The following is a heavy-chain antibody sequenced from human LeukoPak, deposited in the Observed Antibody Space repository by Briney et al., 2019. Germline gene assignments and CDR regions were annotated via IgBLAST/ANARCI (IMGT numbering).Heavy chain of an antibody. CDR2: ISYVGSNK. CDR1: GFTLSSYA. D-gene: IGHD6-6*01. J-gene: IGHJ6*03. CDR3: ARDRREQLVTFYYYYMDV. Sequence: GRSLRLPRAAPGFTLSSYAMHWVRQAPGKGLEWVAVISYVGSNKYYADSVKGRFTISRDKSENTLYLQKNSLRAEDTAVYYCARDRREQLVTFYYYYMDVWGKGTTVTVSS. V-gene: IGHV3-30*04.